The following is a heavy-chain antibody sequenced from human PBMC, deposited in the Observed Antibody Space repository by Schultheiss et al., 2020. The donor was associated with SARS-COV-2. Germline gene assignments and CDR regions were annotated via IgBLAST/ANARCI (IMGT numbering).Heavy chain of an antibody. D-gene: IGHD6-13*01. CDR1: GYTFTGYY. J-gene: IGHJ4*02. V-gene: IGHV1-2*02. Sequence: GESLKISCKASGYTFTGYYMHWVRQAPGQGLEWMGWINPNSGGTNYAQKFQGRVTMTRDTSISTAYMELSRLRSDDTAVYYCARRDSSRWADPIDYWGQGTLVTVSS. CDR2: INPNSGGT. CDR3: ARRDSSRWADPIDY.